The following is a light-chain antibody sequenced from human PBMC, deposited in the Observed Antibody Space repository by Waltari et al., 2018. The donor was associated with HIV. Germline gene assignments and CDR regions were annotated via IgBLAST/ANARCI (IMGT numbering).Light chain of an antibody. CDR2: AAS. Sequence: DIEMTQFPSSLSASVGDRVTITCRASRSINTYLNWYQQTAGKPPKLLIYAASHVQSGFPSMFSGTGYMTDFTLTITNLQPEDFATYYCQQSFDTPGTFGQGTKVEI. CDR1: RSINTY. J-gene: IGKJ1*01. CDR3: QQSFDTPGT. V-gene: IGKV1-39*01.